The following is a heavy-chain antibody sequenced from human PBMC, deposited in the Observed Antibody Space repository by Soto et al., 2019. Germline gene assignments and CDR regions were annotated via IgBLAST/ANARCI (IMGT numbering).Heavy chain of an antibody. CDR3: ARILRNWNQASYYYYYMDV. V-gene: IGHV2-70*11. Sequence: TGPTLVNATQTLTLTCTFSGFSLSTSGMCVSWIRQPPGKALEWLARIDWDDDKYYSTSLKTRLTISKDTSKNQVVLTMTNMDPVDTATYYCARILRNWNQASYYYYYMDVWGKGTTVTVSS. D-gene: IGHD1-1*01. CDR1: GFSLSTSGMC. J-gene: IGHJ6*03. CDR2: IDWDDDK.